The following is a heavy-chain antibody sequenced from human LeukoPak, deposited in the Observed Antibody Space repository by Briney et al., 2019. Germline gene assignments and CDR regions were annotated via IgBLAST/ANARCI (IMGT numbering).Heavy chain of an antibody. Sequence: GRSLRLSCAASGFTFGSYAMNWVRQAPGKGLEGVAVISYDGSNKYYADSVKGRFTISRDNSNSTLYLQINSLSAQYTAVYYCSRSTYDYVWGSYRSYDSPHDYCVQGTLVTVSS. CDR3: SRSTYDYVWGSYRSYDSPHDY. CDR1: GFTFGSYA. J-gene: IGHJ4*02. CDR2: ISYDGSNK. V-gene: IGHV3-30-3*01. D-gene: IGHD3-16*02.